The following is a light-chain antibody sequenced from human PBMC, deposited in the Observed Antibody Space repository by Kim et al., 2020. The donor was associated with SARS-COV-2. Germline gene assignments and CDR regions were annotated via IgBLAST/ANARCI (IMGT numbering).Light chain of an antibody. Sequence: GHSVTISSSGSSSNIGTNTINWYQQLPGTAPKLLIYTTNQRPSGVPDRFSGSKSGTSASLAISGLQSEDEGDYYCGAWDDTLKGYVFGTGTKVTVL. CDR1: SSNIGTNT. V-gene: IGLV1-44*01. CDR2: TTN. J-gene: IGLJ1*01. CDR3: GAWDDTLKGYV.